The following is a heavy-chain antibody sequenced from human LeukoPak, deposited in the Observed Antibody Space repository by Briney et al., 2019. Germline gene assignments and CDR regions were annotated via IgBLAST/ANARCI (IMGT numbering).Heavy chain of an antibody. CDR2: IKQDGSEK. CDR3: ARDYYYYMDV. J-gene: IGHJ6*03. Sequence: GGSLRLSCAASGFTFGNYGIHWVRQAPGKGLEWVANIKQDGSEKYYVDSVKGRFTISRDNAKNSLYLQMNSLRAEDTAVYYCARDYYYYMDVWGKGTTVTVSS. CDR1: GFTFGNYG. V-gene: IGHV3-7*01.